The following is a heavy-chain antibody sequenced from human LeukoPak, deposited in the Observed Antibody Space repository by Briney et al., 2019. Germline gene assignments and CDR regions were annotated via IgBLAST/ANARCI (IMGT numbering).Heavy chain of an antibody. D-gene: IGHD6-19*01. Sequence: SETLSLTCAVYGGSFSGYYWSWIRQPPGKGLEWIGEINHSGSTNYNPSLKSRVTISVDTSTNQFSLELSSVTGADTAVYYWAKTYSSGSYPWFDPWGQRTLVTVSS. CDR2: INHSGST. V-gene: IGHV4-34*01. J-gene: IGHJ5*02. CDR3: AKTYSSGSYPWFDP. CDR1: GGSFSGYY.